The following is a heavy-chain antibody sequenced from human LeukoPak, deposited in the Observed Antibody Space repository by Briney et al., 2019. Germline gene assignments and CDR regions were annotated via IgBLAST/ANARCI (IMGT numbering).Heavy chain of an antibody. Sequence: PSETLSLTCTVSGGSISSGSYYWSWIRQPAGKGLEWIGRIYTSGSTNYNPSLKSRVTISVDTSKTQFSLKLSSVTAADTAVYYCARRKSTSEGFDYWGQGTLVTVSS. CDR3: ARRKSTSEGFDY. CDR1: GGSISSGSYY. D-gene: IGHD2-2*01. J-gene: IGHJ4*02. V-gene: IGHV4-61*02. CDR2: IYTSGST.